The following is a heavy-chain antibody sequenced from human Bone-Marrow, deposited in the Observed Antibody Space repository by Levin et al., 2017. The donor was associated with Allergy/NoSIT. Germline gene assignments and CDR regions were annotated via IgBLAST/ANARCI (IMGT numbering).Heavy chain of an antibody. V-gene: IGHV3-15*01. CDR3: TTADPNSGNYYWYGLDV. J-gene: IGHJ6*02. Sequence: GESLKISCASSGISLSNVWMSWVRQAPGKGLEWVGHIKSESDGGTKDYAAPVKGRFSISRHDPKNTVFLHMRSLRSEDTAVYYCTTADPNSGNYYWYGLDVWSQGTAVTVSS. CDR2: IKSESDGGTK. CDR1: GISLSNVW. D-gene: IGHD1-26*01.